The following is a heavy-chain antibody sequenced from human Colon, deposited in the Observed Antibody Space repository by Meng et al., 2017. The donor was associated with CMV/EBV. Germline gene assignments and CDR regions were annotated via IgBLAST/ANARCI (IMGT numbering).Heavy chain of an antibody. J-gene: IGHJ1*01. Sequence: QGQSVQFGAEGKTPGTSVKVSCKASGYTFTGYYMHWVRQAPGQGLEWMGWINPNSGGTNYAQKLQGRVTMPRDTSISTAYMELSRLRSDDTAVYYCATVSSGYYLYFQHWGQGTLVTVSS. CDR1: GYTFTGYY. CDR2: INPNSGGT. CDR3: ATVSSGYYLYFQH. D-gene: IGHD3-22*01. V-gene: IGHV1-2*02.